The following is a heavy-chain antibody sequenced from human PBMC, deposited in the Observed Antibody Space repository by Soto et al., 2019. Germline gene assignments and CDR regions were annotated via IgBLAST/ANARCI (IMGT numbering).Heavy chain of an antibody. V-gene: IGHV4-34*01. J-gene: IGHJ4*02. CDR2: INHSGST. CDR3: ARIGAAAGMGDY. Sequence: SETLSLTCAVYGGSFSGYYWSWIRQPPGKGLEWIGEINHSGSTNYNPSLKSRVTISVDTSKNQFSLKLSSVTAADTAVYYCARIGAAAGMGDYWGQGTLVTVSS. CDR1: GGSFSGYY. D-gene: IGHD6-13*01.